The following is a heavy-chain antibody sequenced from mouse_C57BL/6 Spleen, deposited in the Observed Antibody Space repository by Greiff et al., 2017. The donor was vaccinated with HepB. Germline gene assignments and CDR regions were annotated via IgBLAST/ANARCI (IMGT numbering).Heavy chain of an antibody. Sequence: EVQLVESGGGLVKPGGSLKLSCAASGFTFSSYAMSWVRQTPEKRLEWVATISDGGSYTYYPDNVKGRFTISRDNAKNNLYLQMSHLKSEDTAMYYCARDGNCFAYWGQGTLVTVSS. J-gene: IGHJ3*01. D-gene: IGHD2-1*01. CDR2: ISDGGSYT. V-gene: IGHV5-4*01. CDR1: GFTFSSYA. CDR3: ARDGNCFAY.